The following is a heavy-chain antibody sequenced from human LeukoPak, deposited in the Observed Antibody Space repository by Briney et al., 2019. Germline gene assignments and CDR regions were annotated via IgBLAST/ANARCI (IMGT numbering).Heavy chain of an antibody. J-gene: IGHJ6*02. Sequence: SETLSLTCTVSGGSISGYYWSWIRQPPGTGLEWIGYIYNSGSTKYNPSLEGRVSISLDTSNNQFSLRLTSVTAADTAVYYCARGTLRGNNGAYGMDVWGQGTTVTVSS. CDR3: ARGTLRGNNGAYGMDV. CDR2: IYNSGST. CDR1: GGSISGYY. D-gene: IGHD1/OR15-1a*01. V-gene: IGHV4-4*08.